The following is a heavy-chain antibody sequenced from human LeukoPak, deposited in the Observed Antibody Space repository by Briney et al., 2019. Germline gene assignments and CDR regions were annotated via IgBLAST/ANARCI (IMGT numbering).Heavy chain of an antibody. CDR2: ISAYNGNT. CDR3: ARVPQARGVLWYSSSWYYFDY. CDR1: GYTFTSYG. D-gene: IGHD6-13*01. Sequence: ASVNVSCKASGYTFTSYGISWVRQAPGHGLEGMGWISAYNGNTNYAQKLHGRVTMTTDTSTSTAYMELRSLRSDDTAVYYCARVPQARGVLWYSSSWYYFDYWGQGTLVTVSS. J-gene: IGHJ4*02. V-gene: IGHV1-18*01.